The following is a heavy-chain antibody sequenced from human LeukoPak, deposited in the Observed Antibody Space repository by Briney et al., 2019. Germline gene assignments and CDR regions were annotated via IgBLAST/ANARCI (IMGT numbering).Heavy chain of an antibody. J-gene: IGHJ4*02. CDR1: GFTFSSFW. CDR3: ATAPAAADSF. V-gene: IGHV3-7*01. CDR2: INRDGSAK. Sequence: PGGSLRLSCAASGFTFSSFWVTWVRQAPGKGLEWVANINRDGSAKTYVDSVKGRFIISRDNAKNSVYLRMNSLRAEDTAVYYCATAPAAADSFWGQGTLVAVSS. D-gene: IGHD6-13*01.